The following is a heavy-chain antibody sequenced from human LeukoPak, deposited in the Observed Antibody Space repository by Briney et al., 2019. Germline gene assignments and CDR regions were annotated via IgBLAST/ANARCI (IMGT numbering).Heavy chain of an antibody. V-gene: IGHV1-18*01. Sequence: ASVKVSCKASGYTFTSYGISWVRQAPGQGLEWMGWISAYNGNTNYAQKLQGRVTMTTDTSTRKAYMELSRLRSDDTAVYYCARARSEYCSSTSCYSPGDYWGQGTLVTVSS. CDR2: ISAYNGNT. CDR1: GYTFTSYG. CDR3: ARARSEYCSSTSCYSPGDY. D-gene: IGHD2-2*02. J-gene: IGHJ4*02.